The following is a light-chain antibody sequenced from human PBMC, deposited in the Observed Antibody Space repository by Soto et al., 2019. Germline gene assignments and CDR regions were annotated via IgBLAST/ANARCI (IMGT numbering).Light chain of an antibody. J-gene: IGKJ1*01. Sequence: EIVLTQSPATLSLSPGETATLSRRASQRLSIYLAWYKQKPGQAPSLLIYGASNRATGIPDRFSGSGSGTDFTLTIRRLEPEEFAVYYCQQYGSSGTFGQGTKLDIK. CDR2: GAS. CDR1: QRLSIY. CDR3: QQYGSSGT. V-gene: IGKV3-20*01.